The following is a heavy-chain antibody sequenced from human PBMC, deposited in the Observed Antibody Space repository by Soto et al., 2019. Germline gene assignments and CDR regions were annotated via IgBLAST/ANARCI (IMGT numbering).Heavy chain of an antibody. CDR3: ARDVITTVTAYYYYYAMDV. J-gene: IGHJ6*02. CDR1: GGSISNYY. V-gene: IGHV4-59*01. D-gene: IGHD4-17*01. Sequence: SETLSLTCTVSGGSISNYYWSWIRQPPGRGLEWIGHIFYSGSTNYDPALKSRVTISVDTSKSQFSLKLSSVTAADTAVYYCARDVITTVTAYYYYYAMDVLGQGTTGTLSS. CDR2: IFYSGST.